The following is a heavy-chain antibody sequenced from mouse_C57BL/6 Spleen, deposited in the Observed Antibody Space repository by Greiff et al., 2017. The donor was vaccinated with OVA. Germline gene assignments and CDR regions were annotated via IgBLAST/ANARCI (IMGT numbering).Heavy chain of an antibody. CDR1: GYTFTSYW. D-gene: IGHD1-1*01. CDR3: ASGIYGLDY. J-gene: IGHJ2*01. CDR2: IYPSDSET. V-gene: IGHV1-61*01. Sequence: VQLQQPGAELVRPGSSVKLSCKASGYTFTSYWMDWVKQRPGQGLEWIGNIYPSDSETHYNQKFKGKATLTVDKSSSTAYMQLSSLASEDSAVYNCASGIYGLDYWGQGTTLTVSA.